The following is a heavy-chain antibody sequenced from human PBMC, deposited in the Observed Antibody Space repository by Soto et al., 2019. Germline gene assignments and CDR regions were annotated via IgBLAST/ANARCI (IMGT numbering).Heavy chain of an antibody. D-gene: IGHD6-19*01. CDR3: ATGTTSSGWYYFDY. CDR1: GYTLTELS. J-gene: IGHJ4*02. CDR2: FDPEDGET. Sequence: ASVKVSCKVSGYTLTELSMHWVRQAPGKGLEWMGGFDPEDGETIYAQKFQGRVTMTEDTSTDTAYMELSSLRSEDTAVYYCATGTTSSGWYYFDYWGQGTLVTVYS. V-gene: IGHV1-24*01.